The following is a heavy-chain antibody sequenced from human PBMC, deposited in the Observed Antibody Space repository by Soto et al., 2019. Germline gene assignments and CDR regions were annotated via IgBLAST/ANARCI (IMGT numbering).Heavy chain of an antibody. J-gene: IGHJ6*04. D-gene: IGHD4-17*01. V-gene: IGHV3-11*01. Sequence: QVQLVESGGGLVKPGGSLRLSCAASGFTFSDYYMSWIRQAPGKGLEWVSYISSSGSTIYYADSVKGRFTISSDNAKKSLYLQMISLRAEETAVYYCASPTVTPHYGMDVWGKGPTVTVSS. CDR1: GFTFSDYY. CDR3: ASPTVTPHYGMDV. CDR2: ISSSGSTI.